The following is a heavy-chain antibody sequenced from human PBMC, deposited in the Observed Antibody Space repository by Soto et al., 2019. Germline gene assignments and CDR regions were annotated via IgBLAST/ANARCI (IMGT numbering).Heavy chain of an antibody. V-gene: IGHV4-4*02. Sequence: QVHLQESGPGLVKPSETLSLTCAVSGDSIKTETWWSWLRQLPGTGLEWIGEIKHTGDANANPALRSRVSMSVDRTKNQFFLNLRSVSAADTAVYFCAREGRRPWFESWGQGTLVTVSS. J-gene: IGHJ5*01. CDR2: IKHTGDA. CDR1: GDSIKTETW. CDR3: AREGRRPWFES.